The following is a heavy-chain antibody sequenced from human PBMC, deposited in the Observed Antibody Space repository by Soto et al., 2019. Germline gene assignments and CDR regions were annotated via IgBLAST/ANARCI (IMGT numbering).Heavy chain of an antibody. J-gene: IGHJ1*01. Sequence: PGESLKISCKGSGYSFTSYWIGLVRQIPGKGLEWMGIIYPGDSDTRYSPSFQGQVTISADKSISTAYLQWSSLKASDTAMYYCATIAAAGPPYFQHWGQGTLVTVSS. CDR1: GYSFTSYW. V-gene: IGHV5-51*01. CDR2: IYPGDSDT. CDR3: ATIAAAGPPYFQH. D-gene: IGHD6-13*01.